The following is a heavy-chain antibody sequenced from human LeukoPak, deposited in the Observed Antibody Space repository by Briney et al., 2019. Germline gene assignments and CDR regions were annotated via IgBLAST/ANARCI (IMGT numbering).Heavy chain of an antibody. Sequence: ASVKVSCKASGYTFTSYGISWVRQAPGQGLEWMGIVNPSGGSTSYAQKFQGRVTMTRDTSTSTVYMELSSLRSEDTAVYYCSRTDLLGDFEHWGQGTLVTVSS. J-gene: IGHJ4*02. CDR3: SRTDLLGDFEH. D-gene: IGHD1-26*01. CDR2: VNPSGGST. V-gene: IGHV1-46*01. CDR1: GYTFTSYG.